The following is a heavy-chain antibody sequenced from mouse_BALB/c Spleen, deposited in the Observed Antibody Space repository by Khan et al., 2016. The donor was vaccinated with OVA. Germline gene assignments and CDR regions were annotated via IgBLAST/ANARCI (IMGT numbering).Heavy chain of an antibody. CDR3: ARSGTISTVVVTDFDF. D-gene: IGHD1-1*01. CDR2: IKYSGST. V-gene: IGHV3-2*02. Sequence: EVQLVETGPGLVKPSQSLSLTCTVTGYAITSDYAWNWIRQFPGNKLEWMGYIKYSGSTSYNPSLTSRISITRDTSKNQFFLQLTSVTSEDTATYYWARSGTISTVVVTDFDFWGQGTTLTVSS. CDR1: GYAITSDYA. J-gene: IGHJ2*01.